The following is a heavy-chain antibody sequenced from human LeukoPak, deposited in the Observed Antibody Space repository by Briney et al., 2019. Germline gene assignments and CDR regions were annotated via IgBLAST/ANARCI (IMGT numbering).Heavy chain of an antibody. Sequence: GGSLRLSCAASGFTFSSYAMHWVRQAPGKGLEWVAVISYDGSNKYYADSVKGRFTISRDNSKNTLYPQMNSLRAEDTAVYYCARSVHQWLGGYYFDYWGQGTLVTVSS. CDR2: ISYDGSNK. CDR1: GFTFSSYA. D-gene: IGHD6-19*01. CDR3: ARSVHQWLGGYYFDY. J-gene: IGHJ4*02. V-gene: IGHV3-30*04.